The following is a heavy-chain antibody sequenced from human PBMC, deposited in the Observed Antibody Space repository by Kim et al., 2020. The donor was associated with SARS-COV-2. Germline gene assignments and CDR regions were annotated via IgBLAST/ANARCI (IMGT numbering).Heavy chain of an antibody. J-gene: IGHJ6*02. D-gene: IGHD5-12*01. CDR2: IYYSGST. CDR3: ASLAQVEIVATIFRRPNMDV. CDR1: GGSISSSSYY. Sequence: SETLSLTCTVSGGSISSSSYYWGWIRQPPGKGLEWIGSIYYSGSTYYNPSLKSRVTISLDTSKNQFSLKLSSVTAADTAVYYCASLAQVEIVATIFRRPNMDVWGQGTTVTVSS. V-gene: IGHV4-39*01.